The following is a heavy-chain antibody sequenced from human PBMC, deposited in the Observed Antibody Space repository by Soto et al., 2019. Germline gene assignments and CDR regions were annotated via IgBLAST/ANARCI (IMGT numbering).Heavy chain of an antibody. J-gene: IGHJ1*01. Sequence: EVQLLESGGNLVQPGGSLRLSCAASGLTFSSYAMSWVRQAPGKGLEWVSAITGSGASTYYADSVKGRFTISRDNSENTLYLQMNSLRAEDTALYYCANFYGNYAGGEFFQDWGQGTLVTVSS. D-gene: IGHD4-17*01. CDR2: ITGSGAST. CDR3: ANFYGNYAGGEFFQD. CDR1: GLTFSSYA. V-gene: IGHV3-23*01.